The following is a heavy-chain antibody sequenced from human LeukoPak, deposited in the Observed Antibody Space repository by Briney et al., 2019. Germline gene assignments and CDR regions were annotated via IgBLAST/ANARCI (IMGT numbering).Heavy chain of an antibody. D-gene: IGHD4-17*01. J-gene: IGHJ4*02. V-gene: IGHV3-53*01. CDR1: GFTVSSNY. CDR3: AREIYGDYGRFDY. Sequence: GGSLRLSCAASGFTVSSNYMSWVRQAPGKGLGWVSDIYSGGSTYYADSVKCRFTISRDNSKNTLYLQMNSLRAEDTAVYYCAREIYGDYGRFDYWGQGTLVTVSS. CDR2: IYSGGST.